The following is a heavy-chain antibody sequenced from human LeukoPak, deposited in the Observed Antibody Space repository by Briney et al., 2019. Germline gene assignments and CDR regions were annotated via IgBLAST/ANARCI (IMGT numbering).Heavy chain of an antibody. CDR2: IYYSGST. CDR1: GGSISSYY. J-gene: IGHJ6*03. V-gene: IGHV4-59*01. CDR3: TRGSIAYYYMDV. Sequence: PSETVSLTCTVSGGSISSYYWSWIRQSPGKGLEWIGNIYYSGSTNYNPSLKSRVTISVDTSKNQFSLKLSSVTAADTAVYYCTRGSIAYYYMDVWGKGTTVTISS. D-gene: IGHD3-22*01.